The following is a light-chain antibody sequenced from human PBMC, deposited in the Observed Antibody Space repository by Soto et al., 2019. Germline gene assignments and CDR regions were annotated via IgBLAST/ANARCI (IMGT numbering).Light chain of an antibody. CDR1: QTVSSS. V-gene: IGKV3-11*01. CDR2: EAS. CDR3: QQHISCPLT. J-gene: IGKJ1*01. Sequence: EIVLTQSPATLSLSPGERATLSCRASQTVSSSLAWYQQKPGQAPRLLIYEASSRATGIPARFSGSGSGADFTLTISSLEPEDFALYYCQQHISCPLTFGQGTKVDIK.